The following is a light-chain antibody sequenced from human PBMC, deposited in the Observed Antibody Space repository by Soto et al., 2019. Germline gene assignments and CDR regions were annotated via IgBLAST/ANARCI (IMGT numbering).Light chain of an antibody. J-gene: IGKJ1*01. CDR1: QSFSIY. Sequence: EIVLTQSPATLSLSPGERATLSCRASQSFSIYLAWYQQKVGQAPRLLIYDVSTRATGVPARFSGSGSGTDFTLTISSLEPEDVAVYYCQQRAHWPPAFGQGTKVEIK. V-gene: IGKV3-11*01. CDR3: QQRAHWPPA. CDR2: DVS.